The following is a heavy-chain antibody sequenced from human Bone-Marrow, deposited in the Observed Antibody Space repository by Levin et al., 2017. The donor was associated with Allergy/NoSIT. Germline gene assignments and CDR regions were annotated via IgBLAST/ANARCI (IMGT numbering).Heavy chain of an antibody. Sequence: SQTLSLTCVVSGDNVSSNSGVWNWIRQSPLRGLEWMGRTYYSSQWYTEYSESLRSRITIKSDTSKNQISLTLNSVTPEDTAVYYCARDESARGGNWFEPWGQGTLVTVSS. CDR3: ARDESARGGNWFEP. D-gene: IGHD3-10*01. V-gene: IGHV6-1*01. CDR1: GDNVSSNSGV. CDR2: TYYSSQWYT. J-gene: IGHJ5*02.